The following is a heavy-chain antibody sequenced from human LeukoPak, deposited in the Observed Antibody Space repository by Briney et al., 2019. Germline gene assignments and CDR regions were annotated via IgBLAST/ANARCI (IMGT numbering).Heavy chain of an antibody. CDR2: IIPIFGTA. V-gene: IGHV1-69*05. CDR1: GYTFTGYY. CDR3: ASSGSSGYRHQH. J-gene: IGHJ1*01. Sequence: GASVKVSCKASGYTFTGYYMHWVRQAPGQGLEWMGRIIPIFGTANYAQKFQGRVTITTDESTSTAYMELSSLRSEDTAVYYCASSGSSGYRHQHWGQGTLVTVSS. D-gene: IGHD3-22*01.